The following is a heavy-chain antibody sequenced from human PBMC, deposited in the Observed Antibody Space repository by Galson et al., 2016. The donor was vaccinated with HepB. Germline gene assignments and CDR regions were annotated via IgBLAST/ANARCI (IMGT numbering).Heavy chain of an antibody. Sequence: SVKVSCKAPGDTFSAYYVHWVRQAPGQGLQWLGLVNTNGGSTDYAREFQGRVTMTRDTSTSTVYMEVSSLRFEDAAVYYCARGPSSGPPGYWGQGTLVTVSS. D-gene: IGHD6-19*01. CDR3: ARGPSSGPPGY. V-gene: IGHV1-46*01. CDR2: VNTNGGST. CDR1: GDTFSAYY. J-gene: IGHJ4*02.